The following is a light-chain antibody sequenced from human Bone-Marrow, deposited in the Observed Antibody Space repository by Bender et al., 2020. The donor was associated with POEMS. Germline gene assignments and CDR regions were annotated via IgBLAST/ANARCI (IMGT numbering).Light chain of an antibody. CDR3: FSYAGGSTFVV. V-gene: IGLV1-44*01. J-gene: IGLJ2*01. CDR1: DSNFGGNN. Sequence: QSVLTQPPSASGTPGQSVIISCSGTDSNFGGNNVNWYQHLPGTAPRLVVYSNYQRPSGVPDRFSGSKSGDTASLTISGLQADDEADYYCFSYAGGSTFVVFGGGTKLTVL. CDR2: SNY.